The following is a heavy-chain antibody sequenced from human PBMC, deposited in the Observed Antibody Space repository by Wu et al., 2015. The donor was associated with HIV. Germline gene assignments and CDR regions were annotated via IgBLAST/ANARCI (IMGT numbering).Heavy chain of an antibody. CDR1: GYTFTSYG. CDR2: ISAYNGNT. CDR3: ARDRPGSIAVVLGFCYFDY. D-gene: IGHD6-19*01. J-gene: IGHJ4*02. Sequence: QVQLVQSGAEVKKPGASVKVSCKASGYTFTSYGISWVRQAPGQGLEWMGWISAYNGNTNYAQKLQGRVTMTTDTSTSTAYMELRSLRSDDTAVYYCARDRPGSIAVVLGFCYFDYVGPGERWSPSP. V-gene: IGHV1-18*01.